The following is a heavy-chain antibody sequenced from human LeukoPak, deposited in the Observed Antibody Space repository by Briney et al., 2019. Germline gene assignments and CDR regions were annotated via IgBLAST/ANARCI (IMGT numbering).Heavy chain of an antibody. V-gene: IGHV3-21*01. CDR2: ISSSSSYI. CDR1: GFTFSSYS. CDR3: VRAQGLGESENH. D-gene: IGHD3-16*01. Sequence: GGSLRLSCAASGFTFSSYSMNWVRQAPGKGLEWVSSISSSSSYIYYADSVKGRFTISRDNAKNSLYLQMNSLRAGDTAVYYCVRAQGLGESENHWGQGTLVTVSS. J-gene: IGHJ4*02.